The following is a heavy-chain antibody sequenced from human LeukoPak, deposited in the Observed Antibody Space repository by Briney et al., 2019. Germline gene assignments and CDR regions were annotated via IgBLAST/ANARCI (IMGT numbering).Heavy chain of an antibody. D-gene: IGHD4-17*01. V-gene: IGHV3-23*01. CDR2: ITATGGI. CDR3: TKDPNGDYVGAFDF. CDR1: TFDFSAYA. Sequence: GGSLRLSCAASTFDFSAYAMTWVRQAPGRGLEWVSSITATGGISYADSLKGRFAISRDNSKSTLYLQMNFLRAEDTAIYYCTKDPNGDYVGAFDFWGQGTMVTVSS. J-gene: IGHJ3*01.